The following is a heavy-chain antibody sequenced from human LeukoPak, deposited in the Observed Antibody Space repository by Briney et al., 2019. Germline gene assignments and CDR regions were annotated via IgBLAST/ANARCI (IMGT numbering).Heavy chain of an antibody. CDR3: ATFPPRGLFCASCYKWVDP. V-gene: IGHV1-24*01. CDR1: GYTLTELS. J-gene: IGHJ5*02. Sequence: GASVKVSCKVSGYTLTELSMHWVRQAPGKGLEWMGGFDPEDGETVYAQKFQGRVTMAEDTSTDTAYMELSSLRSEDTAVYYCATFPPRGLFCASCYKWVDPWGQGALVTVSS. D-gene: IGHD2-2*02. CDR2: FDPEDGET.